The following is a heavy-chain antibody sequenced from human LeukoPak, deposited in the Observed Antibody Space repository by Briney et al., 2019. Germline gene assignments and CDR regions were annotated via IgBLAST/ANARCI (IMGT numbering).Heavy chain of an antibody. CDR3: ARWTYYYDSSGYSYCDFDH. CDR2: IYYIGST. CDR1: GGSISIYS. Sequence: SETLSLTCTVSGGSISIYSWSWIRQPPGKGLEWIGYIYYIGSTNYNPSLKTRVTISVDTSKNQFSLRLSSVTAADTAVYYCARWTYYYDSSGYSYCDFDHWGQGTLVTVSS. J-gene: IGHJ4*02. V-gene: IGHV4-59*01. D-gene: IGHD3-22*01.